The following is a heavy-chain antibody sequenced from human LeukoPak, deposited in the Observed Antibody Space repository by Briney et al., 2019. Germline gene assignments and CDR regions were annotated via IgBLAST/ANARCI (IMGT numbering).Heavy chain of an antibody. CDR2: INHSGST. J-gene: IGHJ4*02. D-gene: IGHD2-15*01. CDR1: GGSFSGYY. Sequence: PSETLSLTCAVYGGSFSGYYWIWIRQPPGKGLEWIGEINHSGSTNYNPSLKSRVTISVGTSKNQFSLKLSSVTAADTAVYYCARVASSYCSGGSCDGIDYWGQGTLVTVSS. V-gene: IGHV4-34*01. CDR3: ARVASSYCSGGSCDGIDY.